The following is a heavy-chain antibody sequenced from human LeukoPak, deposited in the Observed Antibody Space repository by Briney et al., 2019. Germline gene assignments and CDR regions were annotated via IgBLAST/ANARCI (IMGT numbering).Heavy chain of an antibody. Sequence: SETLSLTCAVSGYSISSSNWWGWIRQPPGKGLEWIGYIYYSGSTYYNPSLKSRVTMSVDTSKNQFSLKLSSVTAVDAAVYYCASTRRGRGSPIDYWGQGTLVTVSS. V-gene: IGHV4-28*01. CDR3: ASTRRGRGSPIDY. D-gene: IGHD3-10*01. CDR2: IYYSGST. J-gene: IGHJ4*02. CDR1: GYSISSSNW.